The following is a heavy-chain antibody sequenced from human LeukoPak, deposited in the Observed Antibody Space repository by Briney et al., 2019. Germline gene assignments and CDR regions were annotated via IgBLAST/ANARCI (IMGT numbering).Heavy chain of an antibody. CDR1: GGSISSSSYY. CDR3: ATIERRIAAAGPIDY. J-gene: IGHJ4*02. D-gene: IGHD6-13*01. CDR2: IYYSGST. Sequence: SETLSLTCTVSGGSISSSSYYWGWIRQPPGKGLEWIGSIYYSGSTYYNPSLKSRVTISVDTSKNQFSLKLSSVTAADTAVYYCATIERRIAAAGPIDYWGQRTLVTVSS. V-gene: IGHV4-39*01.